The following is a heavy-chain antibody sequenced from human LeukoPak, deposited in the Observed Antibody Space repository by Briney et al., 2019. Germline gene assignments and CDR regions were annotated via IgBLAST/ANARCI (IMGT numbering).Heavy chain of an antibody. J-gene: IGHJ3*01. D-gene: IGHD3-3*01. Sequence: SETLSLTCTVSGGSINNSSSDYWAWIRQPPGKGLEWIGNIYYTGSTYYTSSLKSRVTMSVDTSKNVFSLALKSLSSADTAVYYCARHLEYTTSGKAFDVWGQGTLVSVSS. CDR3: ARHLEYTTSGKAFDV. CDR2: IYYTGST. CDR1: GGSINNSSSDY. V-gene: IGHV4-39*01.